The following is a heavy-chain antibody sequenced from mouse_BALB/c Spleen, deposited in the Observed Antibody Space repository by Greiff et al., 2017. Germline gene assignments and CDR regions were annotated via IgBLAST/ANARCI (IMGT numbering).Heavy chain of an antibody. J-gene: IGHJ4*01. CDR1: GFSFTSYG. CDR3: ARSPRGGYYAMDY. V-gene: IGHV2-6-2*01. Sequence: VKLLESGPDLVAPSQSLSITCTVSGFSFTSYGVHWVRQPPGKGLEWLVVIWSDGSTTYNSALKSRLSISKDNSKSQVFLKMNSLQTDDTAMYYCARSPRGGYYAMDYWGQGTSVTVSS. CDR2: IWSDGST.